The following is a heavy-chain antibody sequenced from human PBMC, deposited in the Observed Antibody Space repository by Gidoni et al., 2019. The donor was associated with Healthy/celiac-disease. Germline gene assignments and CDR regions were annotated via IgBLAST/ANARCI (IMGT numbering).Heavy chain of an antibody. D-gene: IGHD3-22*01. CDR2: IYYSGGT. CDR1: GGSISSGGSS. CDR3: ARGSYYYDSSGYYPHFDY. Sequence: QVQLQGSGPGLVKPSQTLSLPCTVPGGSISSGGSSWSWIRQHPGKGLEWIGYIYYSGGTYYNPSLKSRVTISVDTSKTQFSLKLSSVTAADTAVDYCARGSYYYDSSGYYPHFDYWGQGTLVTVSS. J-gene: IGHJ4*02. V-gene: IGHV4-31*03.